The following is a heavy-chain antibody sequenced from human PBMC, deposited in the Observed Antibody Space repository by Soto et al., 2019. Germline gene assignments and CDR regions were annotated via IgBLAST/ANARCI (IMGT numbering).Heavy chain of an antibody. CDR3: ARDVSPGISSLYLDAFDI. Sequence: EVQLEESGGDLVQPGGSLRLSCAASGFTLSAYWMTWVRQAPGKGLEWVANINRDGSKKSYLDSVRGRFTISIDNVGNSLYLQMDSLRADDTALYYCARDVSPGISSLYLDAFDIWGQGTMVTVSS. CDR1: GFTLSAYW. V-gene: IGHV3-7*05. D-gene: IGHD6-13*01. CDR2: INRDGSKK. J-gene: IGHJ3*02.